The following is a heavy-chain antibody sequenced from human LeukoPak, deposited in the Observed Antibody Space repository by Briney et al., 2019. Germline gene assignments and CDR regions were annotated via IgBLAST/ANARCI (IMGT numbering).Heavy chain of an antibody. Sequence: SETLSLTCTVSGVSISTYYWSWIRQPPGKGLEWIGYIYYSGSTNYNPSLKSRVTISVDTSKNQFSLKLSSVTAADTAVYYCARSDSSGYEHDYWGQGTLVTVSS. D-gene: IGHD3-22*01. V-gene: IGHV4-59*01. CDR2: IYYSGST. CDR1: GVSISTYY. CDR3: ARSDSSGYEHDY. J-gene: IGHJ4*02.